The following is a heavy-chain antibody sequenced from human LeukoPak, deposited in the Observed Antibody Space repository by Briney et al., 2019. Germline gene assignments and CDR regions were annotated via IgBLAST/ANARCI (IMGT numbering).Heavy chain of an antibody. D-gene: IGHD2-2*01. Sequence: PGGSLRLSCAASGFTFSSYGMHWVRQAPGKGLEWVAFIRYDGSNKYYADSVKGRFTISRDNSKNTLYLQMNSLRAEDTAVYYCAKASRVVVVPAATDPWGQGTLVTVSS. CDR2: IRYDGSNK. CDR3: AKASRVVVVPAATDP. V-gene: IGHV3-30*02. J-gene: IGHJ5*02. CDR1: GFTFSSYG.